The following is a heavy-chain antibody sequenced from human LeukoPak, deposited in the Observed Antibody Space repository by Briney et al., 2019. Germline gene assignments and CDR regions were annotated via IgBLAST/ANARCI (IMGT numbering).Heavy chain of an antibody. CDR3: ARTPPGGWYGSLDY. D-gene: IGHD6-19*01. V-gene: IGHV3-21*01. Sequence: PGGSLRLSCAASGFTFSSYSMNWVRQAPGKGLEWVSLISSSSSSIFYAGSVKGRFTISRDSAKNSLYLQMNSRRGEDTAVHYCARTPPGGWYGSLDYWGQGTLVTVSS. CDR1: GFTFSSYS. CDR2: ISSSSSSI. J-gene: IGHJ4*02.